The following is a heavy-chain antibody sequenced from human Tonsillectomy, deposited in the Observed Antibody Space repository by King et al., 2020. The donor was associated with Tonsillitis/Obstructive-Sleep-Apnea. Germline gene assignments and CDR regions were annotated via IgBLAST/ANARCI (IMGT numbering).Heavy chain of an antibody. V-gene: IGHV3-30*18. CDR1: GFTFSSYG. D-gene: IGHD3-3*01. Sequence: ESGGGVVQPGRSLRLSCAASGFTFSSYGMHWVRQAPGKGLEWVAVISYDGSNKYYADSVKGRFTISRDNSKNTLYLQMNSLRAEDTAVYYCAKEEGVDFWSGYFPYYYYGMDVWGQGTTVTVSS. CDR2: ISYDGSNK. J-gene: IGHJ6*02. CDR3: AKEEGVDFWSGYFPYYYYGMDV.